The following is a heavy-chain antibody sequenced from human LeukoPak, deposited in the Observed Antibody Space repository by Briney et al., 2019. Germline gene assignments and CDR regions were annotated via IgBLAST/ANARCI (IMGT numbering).Heavy chain of an antibody. CDR2: ISSGSSSI. J-gene: IGHJ4*02. D-gene: IGHD6-6*01. CDR1: GFTFSSYE. Sequence: GGSLRLSCAASGFTFSSYEVNWVRQAPGKGLEWVSYISSGSSSIFYADSVKGRFTTSRDNSKNSLYLQMNSLRVEDTAVYYCARGGIAARFAYWGQGTLVTVSS. CDR3: ARGGIAARFAY. V-gene: IGHV3-48*03.